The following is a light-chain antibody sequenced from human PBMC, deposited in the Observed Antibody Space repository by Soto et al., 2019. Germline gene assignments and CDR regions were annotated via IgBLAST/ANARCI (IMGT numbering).Light chain of an antibody. CDR2: AAS. J-gene: IGKJ1*01. CDR1: QGVNRW. CDR3: EQTSASLRT. V-gene: IGKV1-12*02. Sequence: SHVAAXVGDXGTRXXRASQGVNRWLAWYQQKPGKAHKVIIYAASSWKSGVPSRFSGSGSGTDFTLTISSLQPEDFAAYYCEQTSASLRTFGQAT.